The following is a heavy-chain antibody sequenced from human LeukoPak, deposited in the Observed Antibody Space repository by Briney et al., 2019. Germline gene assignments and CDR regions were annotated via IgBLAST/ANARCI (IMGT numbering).Heavy chain of an antibody. CDR3: ARDPGDTYHYWYFDL. J-gene: IGHJ2*01. CDR1: GGSFSTYY. D-gene: IGHD4-17*01. CDR2: IHTSGTT. Sequence: PSEPLSLTCTVFGGSFSTYYWSWIRQPAGNGLEWIGRIHTSGTTHYNPSLRRRVTMSVDTSKTEFSLNRNSVTAADTAVYYCARDPGDTYHYWYFDLWGRGSVVTVSS. V-gene: IGHV4-4*07.